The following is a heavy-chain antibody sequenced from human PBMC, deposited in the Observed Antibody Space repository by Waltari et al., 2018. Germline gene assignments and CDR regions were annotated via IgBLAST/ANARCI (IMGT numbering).Heavy chain of an antibody. D-gene: IGHD2-2*01. CDR1: GGSISSGDYY. CDR3: ARDRPDVNARVYFDY. J-gene: IGHJ4*02. CDR2: IYYSGST. Sequence: QVQLQESGPGLVKPSQTLSLTCTVSGGSISSGDYYWSWIRQPPGKGLEWIGYIYYSGSTYYNPSLKSRVTISVDTSKNQFALKLSSVTAADTAVYYCARDRPDVNARVYFDYWGQGTLVTVSS. V-gene: IGHV4-30-4*08.